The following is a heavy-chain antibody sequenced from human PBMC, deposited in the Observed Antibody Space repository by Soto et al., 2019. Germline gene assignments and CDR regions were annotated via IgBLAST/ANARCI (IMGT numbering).Heavy chain of an antibody. Sequence: LSLTCTVSGGSITTGGSYWSWIRQHPGKGLEWIGYISYSGTTNYNPSLKSRATISLAASKNQFSLNLTSVTPADTAVYYCATGYGPPDYWGRGTLVTVSS. CDR2: ISYSGTT. J-gene: IGHJ4*02. D-gene: IGHD3-10*01. CDR1: GGSITTGGSY. V-gene: IGHV4-61*08. CDR3: ATGYGPPDY.